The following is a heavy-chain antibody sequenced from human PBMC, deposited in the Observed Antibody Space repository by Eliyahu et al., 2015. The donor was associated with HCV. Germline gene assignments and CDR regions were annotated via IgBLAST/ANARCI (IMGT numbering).Heavy chain of an antibody. CDR3: AREGRRTVTNPFDY. V-gene: IGHV1-69*06. J-gene: IGHJ4*02. Sequence: QVQLVQSGAEVKKPGSSVKVSCEASGGTFSSYAISWVRQAPGQGFEVVGGVTPMVWNAKYAQKFQGRVTITADTATNTVYMEVSSLRSEDTAVYFCAREGRRTVTNPFDYWGQGTLVTVSS. D-gene: IGHD4-17*01. CDR2: VTPMVWNA. CDR1: GGTFSSYA.